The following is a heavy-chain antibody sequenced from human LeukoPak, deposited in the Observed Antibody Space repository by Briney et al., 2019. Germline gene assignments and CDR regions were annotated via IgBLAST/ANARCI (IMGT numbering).Heavy chain of an antibody. CDR2: ISAYNGNT. CDR1: GYTFTSYG. J-gene: IGHJ5*02. CDR3: ARESRLDPYQRGGSWFDP. V-gene: IGHV1-18*01. D-gene: IGHD2-2*01. Sequence: ASVKVSCKASGYTFTSYGISWVRQAPGQGLEWMGWISAYNGNTNYAQKLQGRVTMTTDTSTSTAYMELRSLRSDDTAVYYCARESRLDPYQRGGSWFDPWGQGTLVTVSS.